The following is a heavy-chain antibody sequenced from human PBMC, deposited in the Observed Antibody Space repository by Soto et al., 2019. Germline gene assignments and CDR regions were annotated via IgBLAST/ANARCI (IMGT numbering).Heavy chain of an antibody. CDR3: QRLGGDGFQPVDY. CDR1: GFNFNKYA. D-gene: IGHD2-21*01. V-gene: IGHV3-30-3*01. J-gene: IGHJ4*02. Sequence: QVQLVESGGGVVQPGGSLRLSCAASGFNFNKYAMHWVRQPPGKGLEWVAIITPDGSNENYADSVKGRFTISRDNSRNTVYLQIDSLAAEDTGVYHCQRLGGDGFQPVDYWGRGTLVTVSS. CDR2: ITPDGSNE.